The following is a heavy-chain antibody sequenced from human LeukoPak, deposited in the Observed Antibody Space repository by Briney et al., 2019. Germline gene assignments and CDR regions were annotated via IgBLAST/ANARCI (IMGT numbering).Heavy chain of an antibody. CDR3: ARAYSSSGPYYYYMDA. D-gene: IGHD6-13*01. J-gene: IGHJ6*03. Sequence: GASVTVSCKASGYTFTSYDINWVRQATGQGLEWMEWMNPNSGNTGYAQKFQGRVTMTRNTSISTAYMELSSLRSEDTAVFYCARAYSSSGPYYYYMDAWGKGTTVTVTS. V-gene: IGHV1-8*01. CDR2: MNPNSGNT. CDR1: GYTFTSYD.